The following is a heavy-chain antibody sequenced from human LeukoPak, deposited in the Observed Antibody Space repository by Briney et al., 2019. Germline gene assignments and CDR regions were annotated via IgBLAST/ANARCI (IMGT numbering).Heavy chain of an antibody. CDR1: GFTFSSSD. CDR3: AKYRTTSVPPRNFDY. J-gene: IGHJ4*02. Sequence: PGGSLRLSCAASGFTFSSSDMHWVRQVTGKGLEWVSAIGTGGDTYYPDSVKGRFTISRENAKNSLYLQMNSLTYDDTAIYYCAKYRTTSVPPRNFDYWGQGTLVTVSS. V-gene: IGHV3-13*01. CDR2: IGTGGDT. D-gene: IGHD1-14*01.